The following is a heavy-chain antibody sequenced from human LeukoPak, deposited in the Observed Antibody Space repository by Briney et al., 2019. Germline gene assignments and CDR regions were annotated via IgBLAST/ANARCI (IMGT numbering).Heavy chain of an antibody. CDR1: GGSFSGYY. V-gene: IGHV4-34*01. J-gene: IGHJ4*02. Sequence: SETLSLTCAVYGGSFSGYYWSWIRQPPGKGLEWIGEINHSGSTNYNPSLKSRVTISVETSKNQRSLKLSSVTAADTAVYSCASPNDYGDYAGFDYWGQGTLVTVSS. D-gene: IGHD4-17*01. CDR2: INHSGST. CDR3: ASPNDYGDYAGFDY.